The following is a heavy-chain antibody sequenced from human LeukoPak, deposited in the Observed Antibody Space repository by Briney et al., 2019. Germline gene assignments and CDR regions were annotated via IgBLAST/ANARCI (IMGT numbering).Heavy chain of an antibody. Sequence: SETLSLTCTVSGGSISSSSYYWGWIRQPPGKGLEWIGSIYYSGSTYYNPSLKSRVTISVDTSKNQFSLKLSSVTAADTAVYYCASSGYSYGRYYYYMDVWGKGTTVTVYS. CDR1: GGSISSSSYY. V-gene: IGHV4-39*07. CDR3: ASSGYSYGRYYYYMDV. CDR2: IYYSGST. D-gene: IGHD5-18*01. J-gene: IGHJ6*03.